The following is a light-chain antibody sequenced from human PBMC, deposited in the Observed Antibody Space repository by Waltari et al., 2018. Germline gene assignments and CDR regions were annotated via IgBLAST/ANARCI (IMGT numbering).Light chain of an antibody. J-gene: IGLJ3*02. Sequence: QSALTQPASVSGSPGQSITISCTGTSSDIGAYNPVPWYQQHPGKAPKVVIYDVHNRPSGVSNRFSGSMSGNTASLTISGLQTEDEADYYCSSKTTRDTRLFGGGTKLTVL. CDR2: DVH. V-gene: IGLV2-14*03. CDR1: SSDIGAYNP. CDR3: SSKTTRDTRL.